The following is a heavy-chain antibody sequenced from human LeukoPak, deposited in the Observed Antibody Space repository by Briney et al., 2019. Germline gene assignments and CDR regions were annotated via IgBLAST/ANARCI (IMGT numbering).Heavy chain of an antibody. CDR3: AKASWVSSADAVL. V-gene: IGHV3-23*01. J-gene: IGHJ4*02. D-gene: IGHD3-16*01. CDR1: GFTFSSYA. CDR2: LRGDGET. Sequence: EGSLTLSCAASGFTFSSYAMSWVRQAPARGLEWVSSLRGDGETFYADSVKGRFTLSRDHSRNTVYLHLNNLRVEDTAVYYCAKASWVSSADAVLWGQGTVVTVS.